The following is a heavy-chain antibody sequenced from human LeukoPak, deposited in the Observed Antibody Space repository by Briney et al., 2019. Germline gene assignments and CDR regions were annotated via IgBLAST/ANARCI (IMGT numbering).Heavy chain of an antibody. D-gene: IGHD1-26*01. Sequence: PGGSLRLSCAASGFSFHDYAMHWVRQAPGKCLEWVSGINWNSGNTGYADSVKGRFTISRDNAKSSLFLQMNSLRAEDTALHYCLKDNGSRAYDYWGQGTLVTVSS. J-gene: IGHJ4*02. V-gene: IGHV3-9*01. CDR1: GFSFHDYA. CDR3: LKDNGSRAYDY. CDR2: INWNSGNT.